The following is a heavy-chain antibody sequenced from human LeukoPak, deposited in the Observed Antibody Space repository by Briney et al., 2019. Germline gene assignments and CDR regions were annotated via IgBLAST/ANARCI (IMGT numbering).Heavy chain of an antibody. J-gene: IGHJ4*02. V-gene: IGHV3-74*01. Sequence: QPGGSLRLSCAASGLTFSSHWMHWVRQAPGKGLVWVSRITNDGSSTTYADSVKGRFTISRDNAKNMLYLQVNSLRAEDTAVYYCAGGRFYRGYLDLWGQGTLVTVSS. CDR3: AGGRFYRGYLDL. D-gene: IGHD2-15*01. CDR2: ITNDGSST. CDR1: GLTFSSHW.